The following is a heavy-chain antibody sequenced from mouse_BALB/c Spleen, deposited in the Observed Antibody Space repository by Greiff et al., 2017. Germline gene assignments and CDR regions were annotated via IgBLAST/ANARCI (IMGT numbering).Heavy chain of an antibody. D-gene: IGHD2-4*01. J-gene: IGHJ2*01. CDR3: TRQDYGDY. V-gene: IGHV5-6-4*01. CDR2: ISSGGSYT. CDR1: GFTFSSYT. Sequence: EVMLVESGGGLVKPGGSLKLSCAASGFTFSSYTMSWVRQTPEKRLEWVATISSGGSYTYYPDSVKGRFTISRDNAKNTLYLQMSSLKSEDTAMYYCTRQDYGDYWGQGTTLTVSS.